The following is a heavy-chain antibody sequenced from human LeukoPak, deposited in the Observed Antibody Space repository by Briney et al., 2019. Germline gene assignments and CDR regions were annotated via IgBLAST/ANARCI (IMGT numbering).Heavy chain of an antibody. Sequence: SETLSLTRTVSGGSISSSSYYWGWIRQPPGKGLEWIGSIYYSGSTYYNPSLKSRVTISVDTSKNQFSLKLSSVTAADTAVYYCARDRMVRGIGYYYYYMDVWGKGTTVTISS. CDR3: ARDRMVRGIGYYYYYMDV. J-gene: IGHJ6*03. V-gene: IGHV4-39*07. D-gene: IGHD3-10*01. CDR2: IYYSGST. CDR1: GGSISSSSYY.